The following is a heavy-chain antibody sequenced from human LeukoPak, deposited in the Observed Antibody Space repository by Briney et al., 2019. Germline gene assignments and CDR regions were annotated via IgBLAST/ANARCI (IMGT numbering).Heavy chain of an antibody. V-gene: IGHV3-7*01. CDR1: GFIFSTSW. D-gene: IGHD3-10*01. Sequence: GESLRLSCAASGFIFSTSWMSWVRQAPGKGLEWVANIKQDGSQKHYVDYVKGRFTSSRDNSKNLLYLQMNNLGAEDTAVYYCVRGGYSSFDYWGQGTLVTVSS. CDR3: VRGGYSSFDY. CDR2: IKQDGSQK. J-gene: IGHJ4*02.